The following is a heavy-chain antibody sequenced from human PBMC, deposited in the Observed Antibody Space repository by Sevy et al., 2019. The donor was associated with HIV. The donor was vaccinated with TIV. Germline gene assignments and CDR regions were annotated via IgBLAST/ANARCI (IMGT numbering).Heavy chain of an antibody. CDR2: VSFDGGNK. Sequence: GGSLRLSCVASGFSFRDYALHWVRQGPGKGLEWVAVVSFDGGNKYYPDSVKGRFTVSRDNSKNTLFLQMDSLRGEDTAVYYCARGPYSSGLRFHYWGQGTLVTVSS. J-gene: IGHJ4*02. D-gene: IGHD6-19*01. V-gene: IGHV3-30*04. CDR1: GFSFRDYA. CDR3: ARGPYSSGLRFHY.